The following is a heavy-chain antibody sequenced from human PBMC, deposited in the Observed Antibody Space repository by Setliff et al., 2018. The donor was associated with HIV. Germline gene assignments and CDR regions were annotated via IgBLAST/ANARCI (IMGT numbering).Heavy chain of an antibody. CDR3: ARGGGTSSPIDYHYYIDV. J-gene: IGHJ6*03. Sequence: SETLSLTCTVSGGSISSDYWSWIRQPAGKGLEWIGRVYISGSTNYSPSLRSRVTMSVDTSKNQVSLKLSSVTAADTAVYYCARGGGTSSPIDYHYYIDVWGKGTTVTVSS. V-gene: IGHV4-4*07. CDR2: VYISGST. D-gene: IGHD6-6*01. CDR1: GGSISSDY.